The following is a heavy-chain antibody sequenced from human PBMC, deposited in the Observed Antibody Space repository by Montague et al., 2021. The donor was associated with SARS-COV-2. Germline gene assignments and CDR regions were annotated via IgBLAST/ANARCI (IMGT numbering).Heavy chain of an antibody. D-gene: IGHD3-9*01. CDR2: IDWDDDK. CDR3: ARTYYDILTGYYTYDY. Sequence: PALVKPTQTLILTCTFSGFSLSTSGMCVSWIRQPPGKALEWLALIDWDDDKYYSTSLKTRLTISKDTSKNQVVLTMTNMYPVDTATYYCARTYYDILTGYYTYDYWGQGTLVTVSS. CDR1: GFSLSTSGMC. J-gene: IGHJ4*02. V-gene: IGHV2-70*01.